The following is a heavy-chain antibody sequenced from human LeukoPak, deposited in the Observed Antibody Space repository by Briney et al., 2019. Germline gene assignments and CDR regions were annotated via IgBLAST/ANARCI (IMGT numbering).Heavy chain of an antibody. CDR1: GFTLSSYA. Sequence: GGSLRLSCAASGFTLSSYAMHWVRQAPGKGLEYVSAISKNGGNTYYANSVKGRFSNSRDNSKNTLYLQMGSLRTEDMAVYYCARVGEGRYYQYYYMDVWGKGTTVTVSS. D-gene: IGHD1-26*01. V-gene: IGHV3-64*01. J-gene: IGHJ6*03. CDR2: ISKNGGNT. CDR3: ARVGEGRYYQYYYMDV.